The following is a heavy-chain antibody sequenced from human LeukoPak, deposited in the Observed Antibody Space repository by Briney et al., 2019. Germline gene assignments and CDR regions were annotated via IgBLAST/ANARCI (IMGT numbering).Heavy chain of an antibody. CDR3: ARESYGSGSYPNWFDP. V-gene: IGHV4-39*07. J-gene: IGHJ5*02. D-gene: IGHD3-10*01. CDR2: IYYSGST. Sequence: PSETLSLTCTVSGGSISSSSYYWGWIRQPPGKGLEWIGSIYYSGSTYYNPSLKSRVTMSVDTSKNQFSLKLSSVTAADTAVYYCARESYGSGSYPNWFDPWGQGTLVTVSS. CDR1: GGSISSSSYY.